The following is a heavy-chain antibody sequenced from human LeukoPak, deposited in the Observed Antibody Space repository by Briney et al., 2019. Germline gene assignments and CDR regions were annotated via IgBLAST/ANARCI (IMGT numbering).Heavy chain of an antibody. CDR2: IYHSGST. Sequence: SETLSLTCTVSGYSISSGYYWGWIRQPPGKGLEWIGSIYHSGSTYYNPSLKSRVTISVDTSKNQFSLKLSSVTAADTAVYYCARDLDDSSGYPLWGQGTLVTVSS. J-gene: IGHJ4*02. D-gene: IGHD3-22*01. CDR1: GYSISSGYY. V-gene: IGHV4-38-2*02. CDR3: ARDLDDSSGYPL.